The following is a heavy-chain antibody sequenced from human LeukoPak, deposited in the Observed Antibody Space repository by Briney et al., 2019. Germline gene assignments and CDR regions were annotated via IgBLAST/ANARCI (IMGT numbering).Heavy chain of an antibody. D-gene: IGHD2-21*02. CDR2: IYSGGST. J-gene: IGHJ5*02. CDR1: GFLFSSYE. Sequence: PGGSLRLSCAASGFLFSSYEMNWVRQAPGKGLEWVSVIYSGGSTYYADSVKGRFTISRDNSKNTLYLQMNSLRAEDTAVYYCAREVGVTAIPSWGQGTLVTVSS. V-gene: IGHV3-66*01. CDR3: AREVGVTAIPS.